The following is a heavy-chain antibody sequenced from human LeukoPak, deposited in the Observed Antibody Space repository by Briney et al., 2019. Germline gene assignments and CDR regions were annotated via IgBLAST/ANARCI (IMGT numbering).Heavy chain of an antibody. Sequence: GGSLRLSRAASGFTFRSSGMHWVRQTPGKGLEWVAFIWYDGNEIYYADSVKGRFTISRDNSRNTLYLQMNSLRTEDTAVYYCAREQQGRRAAFDYWGQGTPVTVSS. CDR1: GFTFRSSG. V-gene: IGHV3-30*02. J-gene: IGHJ4*02. CDR3: AREQQGRRAAFDY. CDR2: IWYDGNEI. D-gene: IGHD1-1*01.